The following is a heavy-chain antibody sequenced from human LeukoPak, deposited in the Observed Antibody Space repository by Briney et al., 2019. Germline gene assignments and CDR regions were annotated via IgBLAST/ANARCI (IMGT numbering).Heavy chain of an antibody. CDR2: ISYSGST. Sequence: SETLSLTCSVSGGSISRSPDYWGWIRQPPGKGLEWIGTISYSGSTYYNPSLKSRVTIFVDTSKNQFSLKLISVTAADTAVYYCARDRGYYDILTGYHTDALDIWGQGTMVTVSS. V-gene: IGHV4-39*02. CDR3: ARDRGYYDILTGYHTDALDI. CDR1: GGSISRSPDY. J-gene: IGHJ3*02. D-gene: IGHD3-9*01.